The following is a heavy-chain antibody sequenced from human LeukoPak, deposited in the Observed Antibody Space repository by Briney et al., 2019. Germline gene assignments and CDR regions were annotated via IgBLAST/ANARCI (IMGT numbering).Heavy chain of an antibody. D-gene: IGHD4/OR15-4a*01. J-gene: IGHJ4*02. Sequence: GGSLRLSCAAPGFTFSSYGMSWVRQAPGKGLEWVSAISGSGGSTYYADSVKGRFTISRDNSKNTLYLQMNSLRAEDTAVYYCAKVPYRLYYFDYWGQGTLVTVSS. V-gene: IGHV3-23*01. CDR2: ISGSGGST. CDR1: GFTFSSYG. CDR3: AKVPYRLYYFDY.